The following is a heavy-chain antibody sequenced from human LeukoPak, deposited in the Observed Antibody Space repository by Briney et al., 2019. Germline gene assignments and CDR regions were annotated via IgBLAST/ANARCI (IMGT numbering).Heavy chain of an antibody. Sequence: SETLSLTCTVSGGSISSYYWSWIRQPPGKRLESIGYIYYSGSTNYNPSLKGRVTISIDTSKNQFSLNLGSVTAADTAIYYCARQSFFVTTGGPSFYFDYWGQGALVTVSS. D-gene: IGHD4-17*01. J-gene: IGHJ4*02. CDR3: ARQSFFVTTGGPSFYFDY. CDR1: GGSISSYY. V-gene: IGHV4-59*08. CDR2: IYYSGST.